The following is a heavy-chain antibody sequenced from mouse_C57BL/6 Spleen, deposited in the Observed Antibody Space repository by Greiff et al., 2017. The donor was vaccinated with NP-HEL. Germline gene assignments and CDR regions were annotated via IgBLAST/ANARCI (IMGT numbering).Heavy chain of an antibody. Sequence: EVKLMESGGGLVQPGGSLSLSCAASGFTFTDYYMSWVRQPPGKALEWLGFIRNKANGYTTEYSASVKGRFTISSDNSQSILSLQMNALRAEDSATYYCASQIYYDYDGGHYYAMDYWGQGTSVTVSS. V-gene: IGHV7-3*01. CDR1: GFTFTDYY. D-gene: IGHD2-4*01. CDR2: IRNKANGYTT. J-gene: IGHJ4*01. CDR3: ASQIYYDYDGGHYYAMDY.